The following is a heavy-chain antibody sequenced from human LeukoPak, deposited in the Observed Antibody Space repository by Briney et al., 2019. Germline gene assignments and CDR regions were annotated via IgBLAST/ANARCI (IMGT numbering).Heavy chain of an antibody. J-gene: IGHJ3*02. CDR2: IIPIFGTA. CDR3: ARERQQLVTDAFDI. Sequence: APVKVSCKASGGTFSSYAISWVRQAPGQGLEWMGGIIPIFGTANYAQKFQGRVTIAADKSTSTAYMELSSLRSEDTAVYYCARERQQLVTDAFDIWGQGTMVTVSS. CDR1: GGTFSSYA. V-gene: IGHV1-69*06. D-gene: IGHD6-13*01.